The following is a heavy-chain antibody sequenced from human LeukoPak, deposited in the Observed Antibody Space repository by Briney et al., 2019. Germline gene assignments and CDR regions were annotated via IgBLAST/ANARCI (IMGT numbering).Heavy chain of an antibody. CDR3: ATGXVXXTXXXXXXDX. CDR2: FDPEDGET. CDR1: GYTLTELS. J-gene: IGHJ4*02. V-gene: IGHV1-24*01. Sequence: ASVKVSCKVSGYTLTELSMHWVRQAPGKGLEWMGGFDPEDGETIYAQKFQGRVTMTEDTSTDTAYMELSSLRSEDTAVYYCATGXVXXTXXXXXXDXXXXGXLVTVS.